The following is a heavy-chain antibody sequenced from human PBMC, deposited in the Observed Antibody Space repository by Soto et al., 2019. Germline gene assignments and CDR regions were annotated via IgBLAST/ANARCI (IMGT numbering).Heavy chain of an antibody. CDR1: GGTFSSYA. CDR2: IIPIFGTA. Sequence: SVKVSFKASGGTFSSYAISWVRQAPGQGLEWMGGIIPIFGTANYAQKFQGRVTITADESTSTAYMELSSLRSEDTAVYYCARVGAVAGKHYYYYGMDVWGQGTTVT. D-gene: IGHD6-19*01. J-gene: IGHJ6*02. V-gene: IGHV1-69*13. CDR3: ARVGAVAGKHYYYYGMDV.